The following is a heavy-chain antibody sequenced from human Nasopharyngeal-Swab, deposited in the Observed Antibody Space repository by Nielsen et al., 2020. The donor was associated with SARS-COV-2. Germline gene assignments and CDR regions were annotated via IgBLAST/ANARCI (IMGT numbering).Heavy chain of an antibody. V-gene: IGHV1-3*01. D-gene: IGHD2-15*01. CDR1: GYTFTSYA. Sequence: ASVNGSCKASGYTFTSYALHWVRQAPGQRLEWMGWINACNGNANYSQKFQDRVTITRDTSASTAYMELTSLRSEDTAVYYCARAALYCSGSNCSSNYYYYMDVWGKGTTVTVSS. CDR2: INACNGNA. J-gene: IGHJ6*03. CDR3: ARAALYCSGSNCSSNYYYYMDV.